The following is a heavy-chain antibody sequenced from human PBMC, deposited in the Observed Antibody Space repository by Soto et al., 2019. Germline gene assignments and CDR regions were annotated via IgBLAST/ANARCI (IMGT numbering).Heavy chain of an antibody. CDR3: AKSSYYYDSSGPSDY. J-gene: IGHJ4*02. CDR2: ITQDGSEK. CDR1: GFAFSDFW. D-gene: IGHD3-22*01. Sequence: GGSLRLSCATSGFAFSDFWMNWVRQARGKGLEWVAVITQDGSEKNYVDSVKGRFTVSRDNSKNSLYLQMNSLRAEDTAVYYCAKSSYYYDSSGPSDYWGQGTLVTVSS. V-gene: IGHV3-7*01.